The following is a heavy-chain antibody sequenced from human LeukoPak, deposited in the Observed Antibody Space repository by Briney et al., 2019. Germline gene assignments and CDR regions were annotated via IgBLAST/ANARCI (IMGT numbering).Heavy chain of an antibody. CDR2: ISSSSSYI. D-gene: IGHD1-26*01. CDR3: ARQNQKVGATPTFDY. J-gene: IGHJ4*02. V-gene: IGHV3-21*04. CDR1: GFTFSSYS. Sequence: GGSLRLSCAASGFTFSSYSMNWVRQAPGKGLEWVSSISSSSSYIYYADSVKGRFTISRDNAKNSLYLQMNSLRAEDTAMYYCARQNQKVGATPTFDYWGQGTLVTVSS.